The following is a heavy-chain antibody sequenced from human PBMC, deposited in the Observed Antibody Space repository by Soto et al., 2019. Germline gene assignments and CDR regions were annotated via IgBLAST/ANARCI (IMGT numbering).Heavy chain of an antibody. D-gene: IGHD5-18*01. Sequence: PGGSLRLSCAASGFTFSTYAMSWVRQAPGKGLEWVSSTTSSGATTYYADSVKGRFTISRDNSKNTLYLRMNSLRAEDTAVYYCARIGYSYGSMYFAFDYWGQGTLVTVSS. V-gene: IGHV3-23*01. CDR3: ARIGYSYGSMYFAFDY. J-gene: IGHJ4*02. CDR2: TTSSGATT. CDR1: GFTFSTYA.